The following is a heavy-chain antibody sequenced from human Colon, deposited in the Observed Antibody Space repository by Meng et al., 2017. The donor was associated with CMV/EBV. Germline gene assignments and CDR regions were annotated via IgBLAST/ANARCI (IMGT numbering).Heavy chain of an antibody. Sequence: GGSLRLSCVASSMTLSSYWMTWVRQAPGKGLEWVANIKQDGSEISYVDSVKGRFTISRDNAKNSLYLEMNNLRAEDTAVYYCAKSTHSRGFIAVAGIIDDWGQGTLVTVSS. J-gene: IGHJ4*02. CDR2: IKQDGSEI. CDR1: SMTLSSYW. D-gene: IGHD6-19*01. V-gene: IGHV3-7*01. CDR3: AKSTHSRGFIAVAGIIDD.